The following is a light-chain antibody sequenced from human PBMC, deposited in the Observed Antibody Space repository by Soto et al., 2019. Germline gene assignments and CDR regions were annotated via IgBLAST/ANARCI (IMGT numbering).Light chain of an antibody. J-gene: IGKJ2*01. CDR3: QQYNNWPQYT. Sequence: DIVMTQSLATLSVSPGERATLSCRVIQCVIGNLAWSQQKPGQAPSLLIYGASTRATGIPARFCGSGSGTEFTLTISSLQSEYFAVYYCQQYNNWPQYTVCQGSKLAIK. CDR1: QCVIGN. CDR2: GAS. V-gene: IGKV3-15*01.